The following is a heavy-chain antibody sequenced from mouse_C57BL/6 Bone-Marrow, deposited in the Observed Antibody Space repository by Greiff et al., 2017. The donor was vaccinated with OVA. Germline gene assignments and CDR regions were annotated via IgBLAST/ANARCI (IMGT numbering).Heavy chain of an antibody. CDR1: GFSLTSYG. V-gene: IGHV2-2*01. J-gene: IGHJ1*03. D-gene: IGHD1-1*01. CDR3: AREGYYGSRSYWYFDV. CDR2: IWSGGST. Sequence: VQLQQSGPGLVQPSQCLSITCTVSGFSLTSYGVHWVRQSPGKGLEWLGVIWSGGSTDYNAAFISSLSISKDNSKSQVFFKMNSLQADDTAIYYCAREGYYGSRSYWYFDVWGTGTTVTVSS.